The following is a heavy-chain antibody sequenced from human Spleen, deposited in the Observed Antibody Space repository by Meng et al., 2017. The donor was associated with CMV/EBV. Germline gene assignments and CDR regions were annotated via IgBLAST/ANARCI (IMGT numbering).Heavy chain of an antibody. V-gene: IGHV3-74*01. CDR2: INSDGTGT. CDR1: GFTFSTYW. CDR3: ARVMIGSSYGMDV. J-gene: IGHJ6*02. D-gene: IGHD3-16*01. Sequence: GGSLRLSCAASGFTFSTYWMHWVRQIPGKGLVWVSRINSDGTGTTYADSVKGRFTISRDESKNTLYLEMNSLRAEDTAVYYCARVMIGSSYGMDVWGQGTTVTVSS.